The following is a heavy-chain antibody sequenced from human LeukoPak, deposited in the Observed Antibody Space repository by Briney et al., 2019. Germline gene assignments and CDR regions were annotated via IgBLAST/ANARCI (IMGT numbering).Heavy chain of an antibody. D-gene: IGHD4-4*01. CDR3: GCDYSNYVWNI. Sequence: SETLSLTCTVSGGSISTDNYYWGWIRQPPGKGLEWIGSIYYSGSTYYNPSLKSRVTTSVDTSENQFSLKLNSMTAADTAVYYCGCDYSNYVWNIWGQGTLVTVSS. CDR1: GGSISTDNYY. CDR2: IYYSGST. J-gene: IGHJ4*02. V-gene: IGHV4-39*01.